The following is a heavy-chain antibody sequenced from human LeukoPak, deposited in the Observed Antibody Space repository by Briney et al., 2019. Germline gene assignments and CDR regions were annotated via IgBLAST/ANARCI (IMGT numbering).Heavy chain of an antibody. CDR2: ISSRGSSI. V-gene: IGHV3-48*01. CDR3: ARDLVSYYNYYMDV. CDR1: GLTFSTYS. J-gene: IGHJ6*03. Sequence: GGSLRLSCAASGLTFSTYSMNWVRQAPGKGLEWVSYISSRGSSIYYGDSVKGRFTIPRDNAKNSPYLQMNSLRVEDTAVYYCARDLVSYYNYYMDVWGKGTTVTVSS. D-gene: IGHD3-16*01.